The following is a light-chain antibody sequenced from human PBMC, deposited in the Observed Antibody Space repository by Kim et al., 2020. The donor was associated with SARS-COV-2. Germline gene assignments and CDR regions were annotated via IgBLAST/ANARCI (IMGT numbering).Light chain of an antibody. CDR3: QQRSNWPRLAFT. Sequence: EIVLTQSPATLSLSPGERATLSCRASQSVSSYLAWYQQKPGQAPRLLIYDASNRATGIPARFSGSGSGTDFTLTISSLEPEDFAVYYCQQRSNWPRLAFTFGPGTKVDIK. CDR1: QSVSSY. V-gene: IGKV3-11*01. J-gene: IGKJ3*01. CDR2: DAS.